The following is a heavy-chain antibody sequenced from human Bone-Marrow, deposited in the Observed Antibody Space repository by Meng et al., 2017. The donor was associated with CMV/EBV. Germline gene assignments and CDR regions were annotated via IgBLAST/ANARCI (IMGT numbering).Heavy chain of an antibody. V-gene: IGHV4-39*07. J-gene: IGHJ4*02. CDR1: GGSISSYY. Sequence: GSLRLSCTVSGGSISSYYWSWIRQPPGKGLEWIGSIYYSGSTYYNPSLKSRVTISVDTSKNQFSLKLSSVTAADTAVYYCARSYYDFWSGYYNPPFDYWGQGTLVTVSS. D-gene: IGHD3-3*01. CDR3: ARSYYDFWSGYYNPPFDY. CDR2: IYYSGST.